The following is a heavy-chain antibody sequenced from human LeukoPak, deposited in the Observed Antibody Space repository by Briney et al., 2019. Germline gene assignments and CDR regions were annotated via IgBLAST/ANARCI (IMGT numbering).Heavy chain of an antibody. CDR1: GGTFSSYA. J-gene: IGHJ5*02. Sequence: GASVKVSCKASGGTFSSYAISWVRQAPGQGLEWMGGIIPIFGTANYAQKFQGRVTITADKSTSTAYMELSSLRSEDTAVYYCARDRWYSSSSPLGNWFDPWGQGTLVTVSS. V-gene: IGHV1-69*06. CDR2: IIPIFGTA. CDR3: ARDRWYSSSSPLGNWFDP. D-gene: IGHD6-13*01.